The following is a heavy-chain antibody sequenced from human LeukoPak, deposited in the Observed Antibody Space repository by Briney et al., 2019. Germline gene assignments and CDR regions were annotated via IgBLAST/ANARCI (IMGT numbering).Heavy chain of an antibody. Sequence: IPSETLSLTCAVYGGSFSGYYWSWIRQPPGKGLEWIGEINHSGSTNYNPSLKSRVTISVDTSKNQFSLKLSSVTAADTAVYYCARGGYDFWSGYYAFDIWGQGTMVTVSS. J-gene: IGHJ3*02. V-gene: IGHV4-34*01. CDR3: ARGGYDFWSGYYAFDI. CDR2: INHSGST. CDR1: GGSFSGYY. D-gene: IGHD3-3*01.